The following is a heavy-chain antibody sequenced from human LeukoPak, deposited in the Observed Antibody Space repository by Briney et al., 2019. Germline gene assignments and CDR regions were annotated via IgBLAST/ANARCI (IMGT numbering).Heavy chain of an antibody. J-gene: IGHJ4*02. V-gene: IGHV3-64*04. Sequence: GGSLRLSCSASGFTFSSYAMHWVRQAPGKGLEYVSGISSNGGSTYYADSVKGRFTISRDNAKNSLYLQMNSLRDEDTAVYYCARNEWADYWGQGTLVTVSS. CDR1: GFTFSSYA. D-gene: IGHD1-26*01. CDR2: ISSNGGST. CDR3: ARNEWADY.